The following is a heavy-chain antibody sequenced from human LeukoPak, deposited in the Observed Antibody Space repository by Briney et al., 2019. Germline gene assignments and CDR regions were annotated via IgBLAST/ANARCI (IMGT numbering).Heavy chain of an antibody. V-gene: IGHV4-59*01. CDR2: ISYTGSA. CDR1: GGSMSSYY. D-gene: IGHD6-13*01. Sequence: PSETLSLTCSVSGGSMSSYYWSWIRQPPGKGLEWIGYISYTGSASYSPSLKRRVTLSVDTSKNQFSLKLSSVTAADTAVYYCARSGSWYLSKSSTFDYWGQGTLVTVSS. CDR3: ARSGSWYLSKSSTFDY. J-gene: IGHJ4*02.